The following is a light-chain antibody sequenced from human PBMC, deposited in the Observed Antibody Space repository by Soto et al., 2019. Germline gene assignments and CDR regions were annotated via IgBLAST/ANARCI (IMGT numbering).Light chain of an antibody. CDR2: DAS. CDR1: QSVSSY. Sequence: ETALTQSPATLSLSPGESATLSGRASQSVSSYLAWYQQKPGQAPRLLIYDASNRATGIPARFSGSGSGTDFTLTISSLEPEDAAVYYCQQRSNWPPITFGQGTRLEIK. V-gene: IGKV3-11*01. CDR3: QQRSNWPPIT. J-gene: IGKJ5*01.